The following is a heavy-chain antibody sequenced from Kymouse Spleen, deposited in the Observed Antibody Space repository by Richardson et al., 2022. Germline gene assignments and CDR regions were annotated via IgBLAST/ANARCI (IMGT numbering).Heavy chain of an antibody. J-gene: IGHJ3*02. CDR2: ISWNSGSI. Sequence: EVQLVESGGGLVQPGRSLRLSCAASGFTFDDYAMHWVRQAPGKGLEWVSGISWNSGSIGYADSVKGRFTISRDNAKNSLYLQMNSLRAEDTALYYCAKDMYYDILTGYSDAFDIWGQGTMVTVSS. V-gene: IGHV3-9*01. CDR3: AKDMYYDILTGYSDAFDI. D-gene: IGHD3-9*01. CDR1: GFTFDDYA.